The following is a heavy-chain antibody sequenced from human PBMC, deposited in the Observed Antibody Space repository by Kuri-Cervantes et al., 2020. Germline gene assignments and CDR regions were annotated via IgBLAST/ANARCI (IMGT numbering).Heavy chain of an antibody. J-gene: IGHJ4*02. CDR3: ARERVVAVTRNSLPYFDY. V-gene: IGHV1-69*13. D-gene: IGHD4-11*01. CDR1: GGTFSSYA. CDR2: IIPIFGTA. Sequence: SVKVSCKASGGTFSSYAISWVRQAPGQGLEWMGEIIPIFGTANYAQKFQGRVTITADESTSTAYMELSSLRSEDTAVYYCARERVVAVTRNSLPYFDYWGQGTLVTVSS.